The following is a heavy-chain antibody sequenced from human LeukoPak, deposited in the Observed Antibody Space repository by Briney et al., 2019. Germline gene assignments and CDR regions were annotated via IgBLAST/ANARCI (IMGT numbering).Heavy chain of an antibody. V-gene: IGHV4-59*02. J-gene: IGHJ6*02. CDR1: GGPVSSYY. D-gene: IGHD2-21*01. Sequence: SETLSLTCTVSGGPVSSYYWSWIRQAPGKGLEWIGYVYYSGSTNYNPSLKSRLTISVDTSKNHFSLRLNSVTAADTAVYYCARDYIPVDVWGQGTTVTVSS. CDR3: ARDYIPVDV. CDR2: VYYSGST.